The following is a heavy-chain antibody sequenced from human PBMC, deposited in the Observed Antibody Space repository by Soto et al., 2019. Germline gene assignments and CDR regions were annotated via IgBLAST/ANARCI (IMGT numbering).Heavy chain of an antibody. CDR3: ARDRYASNSLSRYFDWLSKATDAFDI. Sequence: GGSLRLSCAASGFTFSSYWMHWVRQAPGKGLVWVSRINSDGSSTSYADSVKGRFTISRDKGKNTLYLQMNSLRAEDTAVYYCARDRYASNSLSRYFDWLSKATDAFDIWGQGTMVTVSS. V-gene: IGHV3-74*01. D-gene: IGHD3-9*01. CDR2: INSDGSST. J-gene: IGHJ3*02. CDR1: GFTFSSYW.